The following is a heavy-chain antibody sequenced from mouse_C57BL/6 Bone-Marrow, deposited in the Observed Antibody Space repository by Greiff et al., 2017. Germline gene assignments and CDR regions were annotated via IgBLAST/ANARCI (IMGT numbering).Heavy chain of an antibody. CDR1: GFTFSSYA. D-gene: IGHD1-1*02. CDR3: TRDGGSPWYFDV. J-gene: IGHJ1*03. V-gene: IGHV5-9-1*02. CDR2: ISSGGDYI. Sequence: EVKVVESGEGLVKPGGSLKLSCAASGFTFSSYAMSWVRQTPEKRLEWVAYISSGGDYIYYADTVKGRFTISRDNARNTLYLKMSSLKSEDTAMYYCTRDGGSPWYFDVWGTGTTVTVSS.